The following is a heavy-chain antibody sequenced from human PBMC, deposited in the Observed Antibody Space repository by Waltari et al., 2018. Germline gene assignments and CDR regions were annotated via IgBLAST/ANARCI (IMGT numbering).Heavy chain of an antibody. CDR3: TRALWLGELYDY. CDR1: GFTFTRYL. D-gene: IGHD3-10*01. J-gene: IGHJ4*02. CDR2: INSDGSST. Sequence: EVQLDESGGGLVQPGGSLRLSCSASGFTFTRYLMNWVRQAPGKGLVWVGRINSDGSSTTYADAVKGRFTISRDNAKNTVYLQMNSLRVEDTAVYYCTRALWLGELYDYWGQGTLVTVSS. V-gene: IGHV3-74*01.